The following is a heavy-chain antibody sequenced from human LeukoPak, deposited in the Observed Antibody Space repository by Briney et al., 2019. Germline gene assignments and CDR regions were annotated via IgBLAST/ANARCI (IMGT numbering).Heavy chain of an antibody. CDR3: AKDSPWIHGY. Sequence: PGGSLRLSCAASGFTFSNAWMSWVRQAPGKGLEWVSALSASGDSTYYADSVQGRFSISRDNSKNTLYLQMNSLRAEDTAVYYCAKDSPWIHGYWGQGTLVTVSS. D-gene: IGHD5-18*01. CDR1: GFTFSNAW. CDR2: LSASGDST. J-gene: IGHJ4*02. V-gene: IGHV3-23*01.